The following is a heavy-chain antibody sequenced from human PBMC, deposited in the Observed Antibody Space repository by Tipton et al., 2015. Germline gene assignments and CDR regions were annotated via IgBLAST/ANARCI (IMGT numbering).Heavy chain of an antibody. Sequence: TLSLTCTVSSDSISKYYWSWIRQPPGKELEWIGYIQYSGSTNYNPSLKSRVTISVDTSKSQFSLKLTSVTAADTAMYYCARARGRHGGLLDSCGQGTLVIVSS. CDR2: IQYSGST. CDR3: ARARGRHGGLLDS. J-gene: IGHJ4*02. D-gene: IGHD4-23*01. V-gene: IGHV4-59*01. CDR1: SDSISKYY.